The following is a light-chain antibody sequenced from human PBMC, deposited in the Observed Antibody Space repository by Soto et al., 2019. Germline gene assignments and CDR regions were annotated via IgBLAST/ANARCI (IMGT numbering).Light chain of an antibody. J-gene: IGLJ2*01. CDR3: YSYAGSNNLI. CDR1: SSDVDAYNY. V-gene: IGLV2-8*01. CDR2: EVS. Sequence: QSALTQPPSASGSPGQSVTISCSGTSSDVDAYNYVSWYQQHPDKAPKLMIYEVSKRPSGVPDRFSGSKSGNTASLTVSGLQAEDEADYYCYSYAGSNNLIFGGGTKVTVL.